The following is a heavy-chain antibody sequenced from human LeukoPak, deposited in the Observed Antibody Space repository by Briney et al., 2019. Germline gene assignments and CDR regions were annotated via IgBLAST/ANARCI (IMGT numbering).Heavy chain of an antibody. CDR2: ITTDGSNT. CDR1: GFTFRSYW. Sequence: GGSLRLSCSASGFTFRSYWMHWVRQDPGEGPVWVSYITTDGSNTEYADSVKGRFTISRDNAKNTLYLQMNSLRAEDTAVYYCANFAGVPDWGQGTLVTVSS. CDR3: ANFAGVPD. J-gene: IGHJ4*02. V-gene: IGHV3-74*03. D-gene: IGHD2/OR15-2a*01.